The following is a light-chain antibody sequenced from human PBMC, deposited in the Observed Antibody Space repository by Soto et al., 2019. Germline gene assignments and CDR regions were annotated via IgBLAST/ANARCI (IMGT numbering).Light chain of an antibody. CDR3: MQPLENFRT. CDR2: LGS. J-gene: IGKJ1*01. CDR1: ARLLHKNGYNY. Sequence: IVMTQSPLSLSATPGEAASISCMSSARLLHKNGYNYVDWYMQKPGQSPQLLIYLGSNRASGVPDRFSDSGSDTYFTLEISRVEADDVGVYYCMQPLENFRTFGQGTKVDI. V-gene: IGKV2-28*01.